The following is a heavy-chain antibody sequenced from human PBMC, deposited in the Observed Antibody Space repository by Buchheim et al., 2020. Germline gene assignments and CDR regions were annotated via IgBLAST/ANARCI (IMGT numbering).Heavy chain of an antibody. CDR1: GGSISSGNYH. CDR3: TRTIVTTTWRFPDY. CDR2: IYYTGTT. Sequence: QVQLQESGPGLVKPSQTLSLTCSVSGGSISSGNYHWSWIRQHPGKGLEWIGYIYYTGTTYYNPSLKSRVTMSVDTSKNQFSLKLTSVTAADTAVYYCTRTIVTTTWRFPDYWGRGAL. D-gene: IGHD5-12*01. J-gene: IGHJ4*02. V-gene: IGHV4-31*03.